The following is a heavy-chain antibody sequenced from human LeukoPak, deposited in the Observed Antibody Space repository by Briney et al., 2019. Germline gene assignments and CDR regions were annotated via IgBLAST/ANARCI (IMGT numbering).Heavy chain of an antibody. D-gene: IGHD5-24*01. CDR3: VRDRELNY. CDR2: IYYSGTT. CDR1: GGSISSYY. J-gene: IGHJ4*02. Sequence: SQTLSLTCTVSGGSISSYYWSWIRRPPGKGLEWIGSIYYSGTTYYNPSLKSRVTISADTSKNQFSLRLSSVTAADTAVYYCVRDRELNYWGQGTLVTVSS. V-gene: IGHV4-59*01.